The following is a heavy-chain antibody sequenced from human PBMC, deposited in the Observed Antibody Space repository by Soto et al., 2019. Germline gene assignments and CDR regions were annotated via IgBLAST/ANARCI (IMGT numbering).Heavy chain of an antibody. Sequence: PGGSLRLSCAVSGFTVSSNYMSWVRQAPGKGLEWVSVIYSGGSTYYAGSVKGRFTISRDNSKNTLYLQMNSLRAEDTAVYYCARASRNYYDSSGYLYYFDYWGQGTLVTVSS. J-gene: IGHJ4*02. CDR1: GFTVSSNY. CDR3: ARASRNYYDSSGYLYYFDY. V-gene: IGHV3-66*01. D-gene: IGHD3-22*01. CDR2: IYSGGST.